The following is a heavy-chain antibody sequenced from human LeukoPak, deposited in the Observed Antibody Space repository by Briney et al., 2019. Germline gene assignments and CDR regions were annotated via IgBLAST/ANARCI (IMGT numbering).Heavy chain of an antibody. V-gene: IGHV4-39*01. CDR3: ARRLSTRSYYLDD. J-gene: IGHJ4*02. D-gene: IGHD2/OR15-2a*01. Sequence: SETLSLTCTVSGGSITSSSYYWGWIRQPPGKGLEWIGDIYYSGTTNYNPSLKNRVTMSVDTSKNQFSLKLNSATAADTAVYYCARRLSTRSYYLDDWGQGTLVTVSS. CDR2: IYYSGTT. CDR1: GGSITSSSYY.